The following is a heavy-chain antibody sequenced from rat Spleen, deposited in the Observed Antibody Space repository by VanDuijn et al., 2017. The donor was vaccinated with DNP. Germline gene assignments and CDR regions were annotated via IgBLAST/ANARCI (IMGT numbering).Heavy chain of an antibody. CDR3: TTGESGWYYAMDA. J-gene: IGHJ4*01. V-gene: IGHV5-27*01. CDR2: ISTSGGST. Sequence: EVQLVESGGGLVQPGRSLKLSCAASGFTFSNYDMAWVRQAPTKGLEWVASISTSGGSTYYRDSVKGRFTISRDNAKSSLYLQMDSLRSEDTATYYCTTGESGWYYAMDAWGQGTSVTVSS. D-gene: IGHD1-12*02. CDR1: GFTFSNYD.